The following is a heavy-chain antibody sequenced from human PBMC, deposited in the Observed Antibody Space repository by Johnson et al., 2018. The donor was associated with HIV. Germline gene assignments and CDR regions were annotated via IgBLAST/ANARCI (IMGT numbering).Heavy chain of an antibody. CDR3: ARGYNFWSGYHDAFDI. CDR1: GFTFSSYA. Sequence: VQLVESGGGLVQPGGSLRLSCAASGFTFSSYAMSWVRQAPGKGLEWVSAISGSGGSTYYADSVKGRFTISRDNAKNSLYLQMNSLRAEDTAVYYCARGYNFWSGYHDAFDIWGQGTMVTVSS. V-gene: IGHV3-23*04. J-gene: IGHJ3*02. D-gene: IGHD3-3*01. CDR2: ISGSGGST.